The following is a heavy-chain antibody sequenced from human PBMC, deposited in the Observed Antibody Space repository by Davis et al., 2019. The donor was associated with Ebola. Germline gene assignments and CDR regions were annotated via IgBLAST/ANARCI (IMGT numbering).Heavy chain of an antibody. Sequence: MPSETLSLTCTVSGASFSSGTYYWNWIRLHPGRGLEWLGYIYYSGSTYYNPSLKSRVTISVDTSKNQFSLKLSSVTAADTAVYYCARARVGISYWFDPWGQGTLVTVSS. V-gene: IGHV4-30-4*08. CDR2: IYYSGST. J-gene: IGHJ5*02. CDR1: GASFSSGTYY. D-gene: IGHD2-21*01. CDR3: ARARVGISYWFDP.